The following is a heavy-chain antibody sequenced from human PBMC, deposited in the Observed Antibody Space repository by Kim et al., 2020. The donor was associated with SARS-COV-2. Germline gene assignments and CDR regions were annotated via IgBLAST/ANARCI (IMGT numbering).Heavy chain of an antibody. D-gene: IGHD7-27*01. Sequence: TSCADSVQGRFTISKGNARNSVFLQMSSLRDDDTAVYYCVRENLGRGLFDFWGQGTLVTVSS. J-gene: IGHJ4*02. V-gene: IGHV3-48*02. CDR3: VRENLGRGLFDF. CDR2: T.